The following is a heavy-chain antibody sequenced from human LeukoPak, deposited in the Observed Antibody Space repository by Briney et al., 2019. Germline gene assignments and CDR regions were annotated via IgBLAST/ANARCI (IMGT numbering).Heavy chain of an antibody. J-gene: IGHJ3*02. D-gene: IGHD3-10*01. CDR2: IYYSGST. Sequence: PSETLSLTCTVSGGSISSYYWSWIRQPPGKGLEWIGYIYYSGSTNYNPSLKSRVTISVDTSKNQFSLKLSSVTAADTAVYYCAREGTYYYGSGSNAFDIRGQGTMVTVSS. CDR1: GGSISSYY. CDR3: AREGTYYYGSGSNAFDI. V-gene: IGHV4-59*01.